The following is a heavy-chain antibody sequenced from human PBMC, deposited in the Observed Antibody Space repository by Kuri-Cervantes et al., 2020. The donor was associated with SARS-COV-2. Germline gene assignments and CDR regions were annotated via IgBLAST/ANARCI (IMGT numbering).Heavy chain of an antibody. CDR1: GFTFSSYA. J-gene: IGHJ4*02. CDR2: ISGSGGST. D-gene: IGHD1-26*01. Sequence: ETLSLTCAASGFTFSSYAMSWVRQAPGKGLEWVSAISGSGGSTYYADSVKGQFTISRDNSKNTLYLQMNSLRAEDTAVYYCAKVDPPVEWELPVSYFDYWGQGTLVTVSS. V-gene: IGHV3-23*01. CDR3: AKVDPPVEWELPVSYFDY.